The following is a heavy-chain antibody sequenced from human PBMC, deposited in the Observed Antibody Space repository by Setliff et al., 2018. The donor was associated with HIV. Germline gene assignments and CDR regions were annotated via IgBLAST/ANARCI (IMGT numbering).Heavy chain of an antibody. J-gene: IGHJ4*02. CDR1: GGSFNGYY. Sequence: PSETLSLTCAVYGGSFNGYYWSWIRQPPGKGLEWIGEINHSGSTNYNPSLKSRVTISVDTSKYQFSLKLNSVTALDTAVYYCARKGSSSRSQEYYYDFWGQGTLVTVSS. D-gene: IGHD6-13*01. CDR2: INHSGST. V-gene: IGHV4-34*01. CDR3: ARKGSSSRSQEYYYDF.